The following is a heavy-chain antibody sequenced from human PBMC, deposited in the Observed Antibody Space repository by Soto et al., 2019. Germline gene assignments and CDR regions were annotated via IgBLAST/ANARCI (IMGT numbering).Heavy chain of an antibody. D-gene: IGHD2-15*01. V-gene: IGHV4-31*03. Sequence: QVQLQESGPGLVKPSQTLSLTCTVSGGSISSGGYYWSWIRQHPGKGLEWIGYIYYSGSTYYNPSPKSRVTISVDTSKNQFSLKLSSVTAADTAVYYCARLGYCSGGSCYSDDYWGQGTLVTVSS. CDR2: IYYSGST. J-gene: IGHJ4*02. CDR3: ARLGYCSGGSCYSDDY. CDR1: GGSISSGGYY.